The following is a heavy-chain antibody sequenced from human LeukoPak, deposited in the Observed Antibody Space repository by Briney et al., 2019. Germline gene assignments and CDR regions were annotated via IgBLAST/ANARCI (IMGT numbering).Heavy chain of an antibody. CDR1: GFTFSSYE. V-gene: IGHV3-48*03. D-gene: IGHD6-13*01. J-gene: IGHJ4*02. CDR3: ASIPSRKQLVDY. CDR2: ISSSGSTI. Sequence: GGSLRLSCAASGFTFSSYEMNWVRQAPGKGLEWVSYISSSGSTIYYADSVKSRFTISRDNAKSSVYLQMNSLRAEDTAVYYCASIPSRKQLVDYWGQGTLVTVSS.